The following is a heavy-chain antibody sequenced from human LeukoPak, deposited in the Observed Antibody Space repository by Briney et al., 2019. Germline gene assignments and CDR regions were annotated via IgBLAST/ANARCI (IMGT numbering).Heavy chain of an antibody. CDR2: IYYSGST. CDR3: ARGHWLDP. Sequence: SETLSLTRTVSGGSISSYYWSWIRQPPGKGLEWIGYIYYSGSTNYNPSLKSRVTISVDTSKNQFSLKLSSVTAADTAVYYCARGHWLDPWGQGTLVTVSS. V-gene: IGHV4-59*01. J-gene: IGHJ5*02. CDR1: GGSISSYY.